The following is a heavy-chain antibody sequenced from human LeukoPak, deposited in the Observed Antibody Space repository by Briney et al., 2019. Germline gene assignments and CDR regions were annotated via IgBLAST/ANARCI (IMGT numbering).Heavy chain of an antibody. CDR2: IKSKTDGGAT. J-gene: IGHJ4*02. V-gene: IGHV3-15*01. Sequence: GGSLRLSCAASGFTSTNTWMTWVRQAPGKGLEWVGRIKSKTDGGATDYAAPVKGRFTISRDDSKNTLYLQMNSLKTEDTAVYYCTTARITMIVVVTLAGYFDYWGQGTLVTVSS. CDR3: TTARITMIVVVTLAGYFDY. D-gene: IGHD3-22*01. CDR1: GFTSTNTW.